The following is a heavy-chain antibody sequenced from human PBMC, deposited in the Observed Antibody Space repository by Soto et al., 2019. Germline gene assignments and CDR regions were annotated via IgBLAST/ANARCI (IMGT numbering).Heavy chain of an antibody. V-gene: IGHV1-24*01. Sequence: ASVKVSCKVSGYTLTELSMHWVRQAPGKGLEWMGGFDPEDGETIYAQKFQGRVTMTEDTSTDTAYMELSSLRSEDTAVYYCATWPNVLRFSTEGPRLDYWGQGTLVTVSS. CDR1: GYTLTELS. CDR2: FDPEDGET. D-gene: IGHD3-3*01. J-gene: IGHJ4*02. CDR3: ATWPNVLRFSTEGPRLDY.